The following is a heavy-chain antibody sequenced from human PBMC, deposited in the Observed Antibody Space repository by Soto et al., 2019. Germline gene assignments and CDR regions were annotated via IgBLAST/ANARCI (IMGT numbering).Heavy chain of an antibody. CDR3: AREDRNAEYFQH. D-gene: IGHD2-15*01. Sequence: SETLSLTCTVSGGSISSGDYYWSWIRQPPGKGLEWIGYFYYSGSTYYNPSLKSRVTISVDTSKNQFSLKLSSVTAADTAVYYCAREDRNAEYFQHWGQGTLVTVSS. J-gene: IGHJ1*01. CDR2: FYYSGST. CDR1: GGSISSGDYY. V-gene: IGHV4-30-4*01.